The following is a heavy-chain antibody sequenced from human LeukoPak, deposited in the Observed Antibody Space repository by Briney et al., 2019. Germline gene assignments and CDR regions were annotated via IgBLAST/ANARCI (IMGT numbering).Heavy chain of an antibody. V-gene: IGHV1-8*01. CDR2: MNPNSGNT. CDR3: ARGTRSGPNRSIDY. Sequence: GASVKVSCKASGYTFTSYDINWVRQATGQGLEWMGWMNPNSGNTGYAQKFQGRVTMTRNTSISTAYMELSSLRSEDTAVYYCARGTRSGPNRSIDYWGQGTLATVSS. CDR1: GYTFTSYD. J-gene: IGHJ4*02. D-gene: IGHD2-15*01.